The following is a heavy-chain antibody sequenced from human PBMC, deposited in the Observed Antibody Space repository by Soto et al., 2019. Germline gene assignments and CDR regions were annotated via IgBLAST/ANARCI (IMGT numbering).Heavy chain of an antibody. V-gene: IGHV1-18*01. CDR2: ISAYNGNT. CDR3: ARDCCTGDIVVVVAATLFDY. J-gene: IGHJ4*02. CDR1: GYTFTSYG. Sequence: ASVKVSCKASGYTFTSYGISWVRQAPGQGLEWMGWISAYNGNTNYAQKLQGRVTMTTDTSTSTAYMELRSLRSDDTAVYYCARDCCTGDIVVVVAATLFDYWGQGTLVPVSS. D-gene: IGHD2-15*01.